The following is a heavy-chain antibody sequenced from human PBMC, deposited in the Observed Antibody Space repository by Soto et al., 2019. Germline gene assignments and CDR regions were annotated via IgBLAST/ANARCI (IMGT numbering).Heavy chain of an antibody. CDR3: ARDRLAAAGTGYYFDY. CDR2: IWYDGSNK. D-gene: IGHD6-13*01. J-gene: IGHJ4*02. CDR1: GFTFSSYG. Sequence: TGGSLRLSCAASGFTFSSYGMHWVRQAPGKGLEWVAVIWYDGSNKYYADSVKGRFTISRDNSKNTLYLQMNSLRAEDTAVYYCARDRLAAAGTGYYFDYWGQGTLVTVSS. V-gene: IGHV3-33*01.